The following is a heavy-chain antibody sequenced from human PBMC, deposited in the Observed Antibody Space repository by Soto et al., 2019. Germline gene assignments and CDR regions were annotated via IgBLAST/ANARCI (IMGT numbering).Heavy chain of an antibody. D-gene: IGHD2-2*01. CDR2: IYYSGST. V-gene: IGHV4-59*08. CDR1: GGSISSYY. Sequence: QVQLQESGPGLVKPSETLSLTCTVSGGSISSYYWSWIRQPPGKGLEWIGYIYYSGSTNYNPSLKSRVTISVDTSKNQFSLKLSSVTAADTAVYYCARHAIPGGYCSSTSCQNPYYYMDVWGKGTTVTVSS. J-gene: IGHJ6*03. CDR3: ARHAIPGGYCSSTSCQNPYYYMDV.